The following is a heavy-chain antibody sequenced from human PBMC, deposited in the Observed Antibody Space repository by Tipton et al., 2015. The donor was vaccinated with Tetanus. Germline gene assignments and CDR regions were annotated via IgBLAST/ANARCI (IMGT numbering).Heavy chain of an antibody. CDR1: GFTFSSYA. D-gene: IGHD3-10*01. Sequence: SLRLSCAASGFTFSSYAMSWVRQAPGKGLEWVSAISGSGGSTYYADSVKGRFTISRDNSKNTLYLQMNSLRAEDTAVYYCAKVGHYGSGSQYTDYWGQGTLVTVSS. CDR2: ISGSGGST. J-gene: IGHJ4*02. CDR3: AKVGHYGSGSQYTDY. V-gene: IGHV3-23*01.